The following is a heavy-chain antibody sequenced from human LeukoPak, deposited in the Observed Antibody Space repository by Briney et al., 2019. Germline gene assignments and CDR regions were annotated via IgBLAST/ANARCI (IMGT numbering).Heavy chain of an antibody. D-gene: IGHD6-19*01. CDR1: GGSISSYY. CDR2: IYYSGST. V-gene: IGHV4-59*08. Sequence: SETLSLTCTVSGGSISSYYWSWIRQPPGKGLEWIGYIYYSGSTNYNPSLKSRVTISVDTSKNQFSLKLSSVTASDTAVYYCARHMGSGWYYFDYWGQGTLVTVSS. CDR3: ARHMGSGWYYFDY. J-gene: IGHJ4*02.